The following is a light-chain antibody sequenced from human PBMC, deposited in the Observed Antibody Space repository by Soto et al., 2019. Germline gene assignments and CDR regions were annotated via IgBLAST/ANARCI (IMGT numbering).Light chain of an antibody. CDR3: QQYAYSPRT. CDR1: QSVSRNY. V-gene: IGKV3-20*01. Sequence: EIVLTQSPGTLSLSPGERATLSCRASQSVSRNYLAWYQQKPGQAPRLLIYGASSRATGIPDRFSGSGSGTDFTLTISRLEPEDFAVYYCQQYAYSPRTFGRGTK. CDR2: GAS. J-gene: IGKJ2*01.